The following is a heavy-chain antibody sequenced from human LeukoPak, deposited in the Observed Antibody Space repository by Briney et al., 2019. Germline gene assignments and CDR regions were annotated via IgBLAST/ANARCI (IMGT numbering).Heavy chain of an antibody. CDR3: ARSGAFGGVIMDI. D-gene: IGHD3-16*02. V-gene: IGHV1-69*06. CDR2: IIPIFGTA. Sequence: ASVKVPCKASGGTFSSYAISWVRQAPGQGPEWMGGIIPIFGTANYAQKFQGRVTITADKSTSTAYMELSSLRSEDTAVYYCARSGAFGGVIMDIWGQGTMVTVSS. CDR1: GGTFSSYA. J-gene: IGHJ3*02.